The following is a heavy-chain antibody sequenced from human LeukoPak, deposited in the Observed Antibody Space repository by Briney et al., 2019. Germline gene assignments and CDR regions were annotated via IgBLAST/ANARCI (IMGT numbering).Heavy chain of an antibody. CDR3: ARSNVFNPIPTRDYYYMDV. J-gene: IGHJ6*03. D-gene: IGHD3-16*01. CDR2: ISSSSSYI. CDR1: GFTFSSYE. V-gene: IGHV3-21*01. Sequence: GGSLRLSCAASGFTFSSYEMNWVRQAPGKGLEWVSSISSSSSYIYYADSVKGRFSISRDNAKKSLYLQMNSLRAEDTAVYYCARSNVFNPIPTRDYYYMDVWGKGTTVTISS.